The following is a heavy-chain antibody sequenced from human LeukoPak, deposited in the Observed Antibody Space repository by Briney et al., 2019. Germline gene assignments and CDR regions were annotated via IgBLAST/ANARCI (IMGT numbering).Heavy chain of an antibody. J-gene: IGHJ5*02. D-gene: IGHD2-8*01. CDR1: GGSFSGYY. Sequence: SETLSLTCAVYGGSFSGYYWSWIRQPPGKGLEWIGEINHSGSTNYNPSLKSRVTISVDTSKNQFSLKLSSVTAADTAVYYCARGGVKGVLMVYATNWFDPWGQGTLVTASS. V-gene: IGHV4-34*01. CDR2: INHSGST. CDR3: ARGGVKGVLMVYATNWFDP.